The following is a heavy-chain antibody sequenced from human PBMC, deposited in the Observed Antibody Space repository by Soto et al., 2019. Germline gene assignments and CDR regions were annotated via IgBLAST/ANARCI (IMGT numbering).Heavy chain of an antibody. CDR1: GYTFSHYA. V-gene: IGHV1-3*05. J-gene: IGHJ4*02. CDR3: ARPAQYPNTWDSVDY. CDR2: INAGNTKT. D-gene: IGHD4-4*01. Sequence: QVQLVQSGAEEKKPGASVKVSCKASGYTFSHYAMHWVRQAPGQRLEWMGWINAGNTKTKYSEKFQGRVTFTRDTSASTDYMELSSLTSEDTAVYYCARPAQYPNTWDSVDYWGQGTLVPVSS.